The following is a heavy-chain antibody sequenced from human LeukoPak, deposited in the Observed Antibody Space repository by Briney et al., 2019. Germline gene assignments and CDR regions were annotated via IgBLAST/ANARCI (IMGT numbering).Heavy chain of an antibody. CDR2: ISAYNGNT. CDR3: ARLGYCSGGSCAPRYYYYYYGMDV. D-gene: IGHD2-15*01. Sequence: ASVKVSCKASGGTFSSYAISWVRQAPGQGLEWMGGISAYNGNTNYAQKLQGGVTMTTDTSTSTAYMELRSLRSDDTAVYYCARLGYCSGGSCAPRYYYYYYGMDVWGQGTAVTVSS. V-gene: IGHV1-18*01. J-gene: IGHJ6*02. CDR1: GGTFSSYA.